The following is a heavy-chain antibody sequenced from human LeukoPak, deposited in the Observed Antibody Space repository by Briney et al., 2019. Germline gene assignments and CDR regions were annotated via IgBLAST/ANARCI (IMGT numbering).Heavy chain of an antibody. J-gene: IGHJ6*02. Sequence: GGSLRLSCAASGFTFDDYAMHWVRQAPGKGLEWVSGISWNSGKIGYADSVKGRFTISRDNAKNSLYLQMNSLRAEDTALYYCAKDRGAYSLGYNCYHGMDVWGQGTSVTVSS. D-gene: IGHD5-18*01. CDR1: GFTFDDYA. CDR3: AKDRGAYSLGYNCYHGMDV. V-gene: IGHV3-9*01. CDR2: ISWNSGKI.